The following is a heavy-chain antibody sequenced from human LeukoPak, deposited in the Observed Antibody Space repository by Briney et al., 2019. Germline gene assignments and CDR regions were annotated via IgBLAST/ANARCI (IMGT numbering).Heavy chain of an antibody. J-gene: IGHJ6*02. Sequence: SAKVSCKASGGTFSSYAISWVRQAPGQGLEWMGGIIPIFGTANYAQKFQGRVTITADESTSTAYMELSSLRSEDTAVYFCRLAYCGGDCYSSYYYYGMDVWGQGTTVTVSS. CDR2: IIPIFGTA. CDR3: RLAYCGGDCYSSYYYYGMDV. D-gene: IGHD2-21*02. CDR1: GGTFSSYA. V-gene: IGHV1-69*13.